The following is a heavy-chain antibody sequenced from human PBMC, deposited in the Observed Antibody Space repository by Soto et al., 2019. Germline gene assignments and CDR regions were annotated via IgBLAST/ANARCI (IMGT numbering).Heavy chain of an antibody. CDR1: GFSLSNGRMG. CDR2: IFSDAER. D-gene: IGHD1-1*01. Sequence: QVTLKESGPVLVNPTETLMLTCTISGFSLSNGRMGVSWIRQSPGKALEWLAHIFSDAERSYSSSMQSRLTISTDTSGTQVVLSMTNMDPVDTGTYFCVRMNADTYSHYYAMDVWGQGTTVTVSS. V-gene: IGHV2-26*03. CDR3: VRMNADTYSHYYAMDV. J-gene: IGHJ6*02.